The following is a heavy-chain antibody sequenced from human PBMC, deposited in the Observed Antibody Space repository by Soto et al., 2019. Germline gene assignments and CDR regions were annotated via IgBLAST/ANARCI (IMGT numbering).Heavy chain of an antibody. Sequence: SVKVSCKASGGTFSMYSITWVRQAPGQGLEWMGKIIPFLGVANSAQKFQGRVTITADTSASTAYMELSSLRSEDTAVYYCAGGYDSGGYYHYWGQGTLVTVSS. CDR2: IIPFLGVA. D-gene: IGHD3-22*01. CDR3: AGGYDSGGYYHY. CDR1: GGTFSMYS. J-gene: IGHJ4*02. V-gene: IGHV1-69*02.